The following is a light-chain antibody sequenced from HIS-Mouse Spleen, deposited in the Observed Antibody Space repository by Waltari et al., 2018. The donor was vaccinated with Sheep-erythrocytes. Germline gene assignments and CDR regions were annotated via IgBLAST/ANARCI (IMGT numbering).Light chain of an antibody. CDR2: AAS. CDR3: QKYNSAPLT. Sequence: DIQMTQSPSSLSASVGDRVTITCRASQGISNYLAWYQQKPGKVPKLLIYAASTLQSGGPSRFSGSGSGTDFTLTSSSLQPEDVATYYCQKYNSAPLTFGGGTK. CDR1: QGISNY. V-gene: IGKV1-27*01. J-gene: IGKJ4*01.